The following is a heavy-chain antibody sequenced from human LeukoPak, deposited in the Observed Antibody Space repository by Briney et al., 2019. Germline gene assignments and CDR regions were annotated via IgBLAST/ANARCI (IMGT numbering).Heavy chain of an antibody. CDR3: AKTVPAAPLGSFDI. J-gene: IGHJ3*02. D-gene: IGHD2-2*01. V-gene: IGHV4-39*01. CDR2: IYYSGST. CDR1: GGSISSSSYY. Sequence: SETLSLTCTVSGGSISSSSYYWGWIRQPPGKGLEWIGSIYYSGSTYYNPSLKSRVTISVDTSKNQFSLKLSSVTAADTAVYYCAKTVPAAPLGSFDIWGQGTLVTVSS.